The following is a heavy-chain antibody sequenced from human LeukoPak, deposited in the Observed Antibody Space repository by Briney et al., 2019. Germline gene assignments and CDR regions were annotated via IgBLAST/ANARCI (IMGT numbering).Heavy chain of an antibody. V-gene: IGHV4-34*01. CDR3: AKLLRPYRGSIIPQDAFDI. CDR2: INHSGST. CDR1: GGSFSGYY. D-gene: IGHD2-21*02. Sequence: PSETLSLTCAVYGGSFSGYYWSWIRQPPGKGLEWIGEINHSGSTNYNPSLKSRVTISVDTSKNQFSLKLSSVTAADTAVYYCAKLLRPYRGSIIPQDAFDIWGQGTMVTVSS. J-gene: IGHJ3*02.